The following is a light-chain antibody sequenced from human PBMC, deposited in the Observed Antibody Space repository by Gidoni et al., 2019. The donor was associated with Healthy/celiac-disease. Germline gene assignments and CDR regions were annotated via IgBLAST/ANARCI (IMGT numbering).Light chain of an antibody. Sequence: EIVLTQSPATLSFSPGERATLSCRARQSVSSYLAWYQQKPGQAPRLLIYDASNRATGIPARFSGSGSGTDFTLTISSLEPEDFAVYYCQQRSGTFGQGTKLEIK. J-gene: IGKJ2*01. CDR1: QSVSSY. CDR3: QQRSGT. V-gene: IGKV3-11*01. CDR2: DAS.